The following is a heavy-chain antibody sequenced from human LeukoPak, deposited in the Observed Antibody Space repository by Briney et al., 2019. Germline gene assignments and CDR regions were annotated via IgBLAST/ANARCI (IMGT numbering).Heavy chain of an antibody. CDR3: AREGGNVDTAMVFIY. D-gene: IGHD5-18*01. CDR2: IRYDGSNQ. V-gene: IGHV3-30*02. J-gene: IGHJ4*02. CDR1: GFTFSSYG. Sequence: PGGSLRLSCAASGFTFSSYGMHWVRQAPGKGLEWVAFIRYDGSNQYYADSLKGRFTISRDNSKNTLYLQMNSLRAEDTAVYYCAREGGNVDTAMVFIYWGQGTLVTVSS.